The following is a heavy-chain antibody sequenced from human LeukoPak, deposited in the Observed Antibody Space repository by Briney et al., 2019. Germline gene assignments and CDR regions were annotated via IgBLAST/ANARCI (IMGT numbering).Heavy chain of an antibody. CDR2: IYPGDSDT. CDR3: ARLYEIVRRPMVYAIPPDY. Sequence: RSGESLKISCKGSGYNFANYWIAWVRQMPGKGLKWMGIIYPGDSDTRYSPSFQGQVTISADKSISSAYLQWTSLKASDTAMYYCARLYEIVRRPMVYAIPPDYWGQGTLVTVSS. V-gene: IGHV5-51*01. J-gene: IGHJ4*02. CDR1: GYNFANYW. D-gene: IGHD2-8*01.